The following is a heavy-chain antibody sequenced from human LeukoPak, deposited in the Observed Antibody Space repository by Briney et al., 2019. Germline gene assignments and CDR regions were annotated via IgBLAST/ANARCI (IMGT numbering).Heavy chain of an antibody. CDR3: ARSPYCGGDCYSGAFDI. Sequence: QPGGSLRLSCAASGFTFSSYWMHWVRQAPGKGLVWVSRINSDGSSTSYADSVKGRFTISRDNAKNTLYLQVNSLRAEDTAVYYCARSPYCGGDCYSGAFDIWGQGTMVTVSS. J-gene: IGHJ3*02. D-gene: IGHD2-21*02. CDR2: INSDGSST. V-gene: IGHV3-74*01. CDR1: GFTFSSYW.